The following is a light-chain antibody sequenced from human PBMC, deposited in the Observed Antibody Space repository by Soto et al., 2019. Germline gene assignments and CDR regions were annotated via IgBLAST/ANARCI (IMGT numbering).Light chain of an antibody. CDR1: QSIGTY. CDR3: QQSYSAPRT. CDR2: GAS. Sequence: DIQMTQSPSSLPASVGDRISITCRASQSIGTYLSWYQQKPGKAPKLLIYGASNLQSGVPSRFSGSGSETGFTLTISSPQPEDFATYYCQQSYSAPRTFGQGTKVDIK. J-gene: IGKJ2*01. V-gene: IGKV1-39*01.